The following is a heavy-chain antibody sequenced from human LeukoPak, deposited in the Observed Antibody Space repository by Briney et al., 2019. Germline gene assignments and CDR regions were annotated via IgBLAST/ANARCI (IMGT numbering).Heavy chain of an antibody. CDR1: GGSINTNSYY. CDR3: ARDRRPFYYDTGAYTLDI. J-gene: IGHJ3*02. CDR2: IYFNGNT. D-gene: IGHD3-22*01. V-gene: IGHV4-39*07. Sequence: SETLSLTCTVSGGSINTNSYYWGWVRQPPGKGLEWIGSIYFNGNTFYKPSLKSRVTISLDTSKSQFSLKLSSVTAADTAVYYCARDRRPFYYDTGAYTLDIWGRGTMVTVSS.